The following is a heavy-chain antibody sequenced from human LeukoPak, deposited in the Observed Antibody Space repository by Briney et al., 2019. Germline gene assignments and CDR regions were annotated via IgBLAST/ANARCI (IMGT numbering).Heavy chain of an antibody. V-gene: IGHV3-21*01. CDR1: GFTFRSYS. D-gene: IGHD2-15*01. J-gene: IGHJ4*02. CDR3: ARCRGGSCYASGYFDS. CDR2: ISSTGSSI. Sequence: GGSLRLSCADSGFTFRSYSMNWVRQAPGKGLEWVSSISSTGSSIYYADSVKGRCTISRDNAKNSLFLQMDSMRAEDTAVFYCARCRGGSCYASGYFDSWGQGTLVTVSS.